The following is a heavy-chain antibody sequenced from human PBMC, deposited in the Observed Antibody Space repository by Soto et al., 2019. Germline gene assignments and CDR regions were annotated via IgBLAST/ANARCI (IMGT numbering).Heavy chain of an antibody. CDR2: ISAYNTNT. V-gene: IGHV1-18*01. CDR1: GYTFTSYH. Sequence: QVQLVQSGAEVKKPGASVKVSCKTSGYTFTSYHIGWVRQARGQGLEWMGWISAYNTNTNYAQKFQGRVTMTTDTLSSTAYMELRSQRSDDTAVYYCARDTPPTDYWGQGTLVSVSS. CDR3: ARDTPPTDY. J-gene: IGHJ4*02.